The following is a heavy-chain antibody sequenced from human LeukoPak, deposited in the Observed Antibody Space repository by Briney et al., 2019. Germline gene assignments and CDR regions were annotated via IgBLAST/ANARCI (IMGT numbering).Heavy chain of an antibody. J-gene: IGHJ4*01. CDR1: GFTISGFW. V-gene: IGHV3-74*01. D-gene: IGHD1-1*01. CDR3: IREVQVRASASLGL. Sequence: GGSLRLSCAASGFTISGFWMHWVRQVPGEGLVWVARMNSAGTTINYADSVKGRFTISRDNVRNTLHLQMYKQTAEYTAVYFCIREVQVRASASLGLWGRGTLVTVS. CDR2: MNSAGTTI.